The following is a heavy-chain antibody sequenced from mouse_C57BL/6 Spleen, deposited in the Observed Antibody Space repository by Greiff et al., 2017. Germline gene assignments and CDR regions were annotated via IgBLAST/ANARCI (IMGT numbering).Heavy chain of an antibody. Sequence: VQLKESGPELVKPGASVKMSCKASGYTFTDYNMHWVKQSHGKSLEWIGYINPNNGGTRYNQKFKGKATLTVNKSSRTAYMELRSLTSEDSAVYYCATYYSNLSSWYFDVWGTGTTVTVSS. CDR2: INPNNGGT. V-gene: IGHV1-22*01. CDR3: ATYYSNLSSWYFDV. D-gene: IGHD2-5*01. J-gene: IGHJ1*03. CDR1: GYTFTDYN.